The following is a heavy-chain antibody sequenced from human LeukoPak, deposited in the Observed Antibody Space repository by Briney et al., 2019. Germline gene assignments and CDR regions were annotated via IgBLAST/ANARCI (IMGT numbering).Heavy chain of an antibody. CDR3: VKDLLQQYTFWSGQTSFDY. D-gene: IGHD3-3*01. CDR2: ISASGSNT. Sequence: GGSLRLSCAASGFIFSNYAMSWVRQAPGKGLEWVSVISASGSNTYYADSVKGRFTISRDISYNTLGLQMNSLTAEDTAVYYCVKDLLQQYTFWSGQTSFDYWGQGTLVTVSS. J-gene: IGHJ4*02. CDR1: GFIFSNYA. V-gene: IGHV3-23*01.